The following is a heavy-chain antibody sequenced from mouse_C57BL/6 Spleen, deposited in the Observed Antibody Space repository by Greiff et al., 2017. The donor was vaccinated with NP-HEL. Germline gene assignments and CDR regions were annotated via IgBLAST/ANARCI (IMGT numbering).Heavy chain of an antibody. J-gene: IGHJ2*01. CDR3: TRERRSGSSSYYFDY. Sequence: EVHLVESGEGLVKPGGSLKLSCAASGFTFSSYAMSWVRQTPEKRLEWVAYISSGGDYIYYADTVKGRFTISRDNARNTLYLQMSSLKSEDTAMYYCTRERRSGSSSYYFDYWGQGTTLTVSS. D-gene: IGHD1-1*01. CDR1: GFTFSSYA. CDR2: ISSGGDYI. V-gene: IGHV5-9-1*02.